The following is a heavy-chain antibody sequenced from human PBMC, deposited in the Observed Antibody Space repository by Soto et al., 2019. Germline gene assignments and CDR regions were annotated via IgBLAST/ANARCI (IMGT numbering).Heavy chain of an antibody. V-gene: IGHV1-2*04. Sequence: ASVKVSCKASGYTFTDYFIHWVRQAPGQGLEWMGWINPNSGGTNYAQKFQGWVTMTRDTSISTAYMELSRLRSDDTAVYYCARGRQWLAHDYWGQGTLVTVSS. J-gene: IGHJ4*02. D-gene: IGHD6-19*01. CDR3: ARGRQWLAHDY. CDR2: INPNSGGT. CDR1: GYTFTDYF.